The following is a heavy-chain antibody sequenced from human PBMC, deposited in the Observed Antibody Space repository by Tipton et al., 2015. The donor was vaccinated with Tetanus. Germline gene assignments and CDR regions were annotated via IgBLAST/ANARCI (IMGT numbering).Heavy chain of an antibody. Sequence: AASGFIFSSYGIHWVRQAPSKGLEWVAVSWYDGTDQYYADSVKGRFTLSRDNSKNTLYLEMNSLRAEDTALYYCAREADCSGGSCFSGDFDNWGQGTQVTVSS. J-gene: IGHJ4*02. CDR2: SWYDGTDQ. D-gene: IGHD2-15*01. CDR1: GFIFSSYG. CDR3: AREADCSGGSCFSGDFDN. V-gene: IGHV3-33*01.